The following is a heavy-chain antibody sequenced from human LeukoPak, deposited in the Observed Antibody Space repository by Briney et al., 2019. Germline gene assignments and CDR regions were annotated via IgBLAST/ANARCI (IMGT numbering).Heavy chain of an antibody. CDR2: IIPIFGTA. CDR1: GGTFSSYA. Sequence: SVKVSCKASGGTFSSYAISWVRQAPGQGLEWMGGIIPIFGTANYAQKFQGRVTITADESTSTAYMELSSLRSEDTAVYYCARGDYYHDSSGYYQFDYWGQGTLVTVSS. V-gene: IGHV1-69*13. D-gene: IGHD3-22*01. J-gene: IGHJ4*02. CDR3: ARGDYYHDSSGYYQFDY.